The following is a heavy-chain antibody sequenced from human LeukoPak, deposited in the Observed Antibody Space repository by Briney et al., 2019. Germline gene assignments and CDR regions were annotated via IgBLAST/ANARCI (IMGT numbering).Heavy chain of an antibody. CDR2: IFTSGNT. CDR3: ARGGFDWRSYFDY. J-gene: IGHJ4*02. V-gene: IGHV4-4*07. Sequence: SETLSLTCTVSGGSISSYYWTWIRQPAGKGLEWIGRIFTSGNTNYNPSLKSRVTMSIDASKNQFSLRLRSVTAADTAVYYCARGGFDWRSYFDYWGQGTLVTVSS. D-gene: IGHD5-12*01. CDR1: GGSISSYY.